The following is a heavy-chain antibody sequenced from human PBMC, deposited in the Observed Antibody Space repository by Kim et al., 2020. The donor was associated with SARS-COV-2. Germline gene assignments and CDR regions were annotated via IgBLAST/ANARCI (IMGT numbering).Heavy chain of an antibody. V-gene: IGHV1-69*13. CDR1: GGTFSSYA. CDR2: IIPIFGTA. Sequence: SVKVSCKASGGTFSSYAISWVRQAPGHGLEWMGGIIPIFGTANYAQKFQGRVTITADESTSTAYMELSSLRSEDTAVYYCAREAYSYGYGDRFYYFDYWGQGTLVTVSS. J-gene: IGHJ4*02. D-gene: IGHD5-18*01. CDR3: AREAYSYGYGDRFYYFDY.